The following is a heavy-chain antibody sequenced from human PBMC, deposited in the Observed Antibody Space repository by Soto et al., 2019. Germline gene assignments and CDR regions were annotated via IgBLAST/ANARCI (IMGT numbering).Heavy chain of an antibody. D-gene: IGHD3-3*01. V-gene: IGHV3-15*07. CDR3: NTYPDFWGGHTPL. J-gene: IGHJ4*02. CDR1: GFSITNAW. CDR2: VKSKADGGTA. Sequence: EVQLVESGGGLIKPGESLRLSCAASGFSITNAWMHWVRQAPGKGLEWVGRVKSKADGGTADYAAPVNGRFTISRDDSNNTQYLQMSSLKMEDTAVYYCNTYPDFWGGHTPLWGQGTLVTVSS.